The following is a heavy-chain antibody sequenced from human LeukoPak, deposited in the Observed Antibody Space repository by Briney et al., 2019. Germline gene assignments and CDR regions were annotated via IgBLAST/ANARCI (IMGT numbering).Heavy chain of an antibody. CDR3: ATAGGDTSRMGFDP. CDR1: GFTFSRYW. J-gene: IGHJ5*02. CDR2: ISADGSVT. D-gene: IGHD3-22*01. V-gene: IGHV3-74*01. Sequence: GGSLRLSCVDSGFTFSRYWMHWVCQTPGKGLVWVSCISADGSVTRYADSVKGRFSISRDNTKSTLYLQMHSLRAEDTAVYYCATAGGDTSRMGFDPWGQGTLVTVSS.